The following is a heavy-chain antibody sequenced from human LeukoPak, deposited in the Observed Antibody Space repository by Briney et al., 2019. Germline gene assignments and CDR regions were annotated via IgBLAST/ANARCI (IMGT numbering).Heavy chain of an antibody. D-gene: IGHD1-1*01. CDR2: IKPDGNEK. V-gene: IGHV3-7*01. CDR1: GFTFSNYW. CDR3: ARDPTTSQGSDAFDI. Sequence: PGGSLRLSCAASGFTFSNYWMGWVRQAPGKGLEWVANIKPDGNEKYYLESVKGRFTISRDNAKNSLNLQMSSLSAEDTALYYCARDPTTSQGSDAFDIWGQGTRVTVSS. J-gene: IGHJ3*02.